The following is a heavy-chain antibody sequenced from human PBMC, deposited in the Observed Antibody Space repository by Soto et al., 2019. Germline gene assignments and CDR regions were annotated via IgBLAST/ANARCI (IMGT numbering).Heavy chain of an antibody. J-gene: IGHJ6*02. CDR1: GGSISSYY. CDR3: ARTGGRYSSGHYFFVMDV. D-gene: IGHD5-18*01. V-gene: IGHV4-59*01. CDR2: FYNSGSS. Sequence: SETLSLTCTVSGGSISSYYWSWIRQAPGEGLEWIGYFYNSGSSNYNPSLKSRVNITLDTPKNQFSLKLSSVTAADTAVYYCARTGGRYSSGHYFFVMDVWGPGATVTVSS.